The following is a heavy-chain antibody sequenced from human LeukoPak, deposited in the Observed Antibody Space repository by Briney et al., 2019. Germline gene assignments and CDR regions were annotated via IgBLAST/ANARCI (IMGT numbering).Heavy chain of an antibody. CDR2: IIPIFGTA. Sequence: GASVKVSCKASGGTFSSYAISWVRQAPGQGLEWMGGIIPIFGTANYAQKFQGRVTITADESTSTAYMELNSLRSEDTAMYYCARKYCGGGSCYNSRGWFDPWGQGTLVTVSS. CDR3: ARKYCGGGSCYNSRGWFDP. D-gene: IGHD2-15*01. CDR1: GGTFSSYA. V-gene: IGHV1-69*01. J-gene: IGHJ5*02.